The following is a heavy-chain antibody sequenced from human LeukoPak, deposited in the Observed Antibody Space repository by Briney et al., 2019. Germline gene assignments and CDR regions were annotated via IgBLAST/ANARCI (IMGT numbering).Heavy chain of an antibody. CDR1: GFTFRSYG. V-gene: IGHV3-33*01. CDR3: ASYDFWSGYLVDDAFDI. Sequence: GRSLRLSXAASGFTFRSYGMHWVRQAPGKGLEWVAVIWYDGSNKYYADSVKGRFTISRDNSKNTLYLQMNSLRAVDTAGYYCASYDFWSGYLVDDAFDIWGQGTMVTVSS. D-gene: IGHD3-3*01. J-gene: IGHJ3*02. CDR2: IWYDGSNK.